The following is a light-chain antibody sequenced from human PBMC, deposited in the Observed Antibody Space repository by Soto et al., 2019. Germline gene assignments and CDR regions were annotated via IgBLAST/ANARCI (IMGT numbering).Light chain of an antibody. CDR2: DAS. Sequence: EIVLTQSPATLSLSPGERATLSCRASQSVKTFLLWYQHRPGQAPRVLIYDASHRATGIPARFRGSGSGTDFTRNISSLEPEDAGIYYWQQRSHWPPSTFGQGTLVE. CDR1: QSVKTF. CDR3: QQRSHWPPST. V-gene: IGKV3-11*01. J-gene: IGKJ5*01.